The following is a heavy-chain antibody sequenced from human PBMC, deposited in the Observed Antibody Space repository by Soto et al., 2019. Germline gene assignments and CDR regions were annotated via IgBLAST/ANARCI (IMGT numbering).Heavy chain of an antibody. Sequence: SETLSLTCTVSGGSISSYYWSWIRQPPGKGLEWIGYIYYSGSTNYNPSLKSRVTISVDTSKNQFSLKLSSVTAADTAVYYCARPRNWGNWYFDLWGRGTLVTVSS. CDR1: GGSISSYY. CDR2: IYYSGST. D-gene: IGHD7-27*01. V-gene: IGHV4-59*08. CDR3: ARPRNWGNWYFDL. J-gene: IGHJ2*01.